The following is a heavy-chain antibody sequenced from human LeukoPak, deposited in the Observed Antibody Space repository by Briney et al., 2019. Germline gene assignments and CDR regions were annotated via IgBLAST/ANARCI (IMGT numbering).Heavy chain of an antibody. Sequence: GGSLRLSCAASGFTFSSYAMSWVRQAPGKGLEWVSAISGSGGSTYYADSVKGRFTISRDNSKNTLYLQMNSLRAEDTAVYYCAKDNYYDSSGYYYYYYGMDVWGQGITVTVSS. CDR2: ISGSGGST. D-gene: IGHD3-22*01. CDR3: AKDNYYDSSGYYYYYYGMDV. CDR1: GFTFSSYA. V-gene: IGHV3-23*01. J-gene: IGHJ6*02.